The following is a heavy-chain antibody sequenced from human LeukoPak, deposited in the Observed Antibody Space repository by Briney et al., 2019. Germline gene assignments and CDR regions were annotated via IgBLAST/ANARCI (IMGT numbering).Heavy chain of an antibody. CDR1: GFTFDDYA. V-gene: IGHV3-9*01. Sequence: TGGSLRLSCAASGFTFDDYAMHWVRQAPGKGLEWVSGISWNSGSIGYADSVKGRFTISRDNAKNSLYLQMSSLRAEDTALYYCAKDKRIAVAGALDYWGQGTLVTVSS. J-gene: IGHJ4*02. CDR3: AKDKRIAVAGALDY. D-gene: IGHD6-19*01. CDR2: ISWNSGSI.